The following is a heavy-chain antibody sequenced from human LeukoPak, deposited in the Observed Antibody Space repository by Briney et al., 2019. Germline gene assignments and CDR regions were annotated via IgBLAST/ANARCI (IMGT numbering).Heavy chain of an antibody. J-gene: IGHJ6*02. CDR3: ARDWIAAAGMNDYYYYGMDV. Sequence: GGSLRLSCAASGFTVSSSYMSWVRQAPGKGLEWVSVIYSGGSTYYADSVKGRFTISRDNSKNTLYLQMNSLRAEDTAVYYCARDWIAAAGMNDYYYYGMDVWGQGTTVTVSS. V-gene: IGHV3-53*01. CDR1: GFTVSSSY. D-gene: IGHD6-13*01. CDR2: IYSGGST.